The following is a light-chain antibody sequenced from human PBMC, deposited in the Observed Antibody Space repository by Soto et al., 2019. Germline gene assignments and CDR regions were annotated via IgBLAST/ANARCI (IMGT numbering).Light chain of an antibody. CDR3: SSYTTNTPLI. Sequence: QSALTQPASVSGSPGQSIAISCTGTSSDVGGYNYVSWYQQHPGKAPKLMIYDVSYRPSGVSNRFSGSKSGNTASLTISGLQAEDEADYYCSSYTTNTPLIFGGGTKLTVL. J-gene: IGLJ2*01. CDR2: DVS. V-gene: IGLV2-14*03. CDR1: SSDVGGYNY.